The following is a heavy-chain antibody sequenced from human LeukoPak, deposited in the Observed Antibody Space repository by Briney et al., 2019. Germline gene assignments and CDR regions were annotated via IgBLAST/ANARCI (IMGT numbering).Heavy chain of an antibody. J-gene: IGHJ5*02. CDR2: INPNSGGT. V-gene: IGHV1-2*02. Sequence: VASVKVSCKASGYTFTGYYMHWVRQAPGQGLEWMGWINPNSGGTNYAQKFQGRVTMTRDTSISTAYMELSRLRSDDTAVYYCARGLGSGYYGNWFDPWGQGTLVTVSS. CDR1: GYTFTGYY. D-gene: IGHD3-3*01. CDR3: ARGLGSGYYGNWFDP.